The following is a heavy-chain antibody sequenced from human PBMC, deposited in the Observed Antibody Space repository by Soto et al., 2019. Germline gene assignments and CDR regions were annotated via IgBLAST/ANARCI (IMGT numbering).Heavy chain of an antibody. D-gene: IGHD6-19*01. V-gene: IGHV3-9*01. CDR2: ISWNSGSI. J-gene: IGHJ4*02. Sequence: VQLVESGGGLVQPGRSLRLSCAASGFTFDDYAMHWVRQAPGKGLEWVSGISWNSGSIGYADSVKGRFTISRDNAKNSLYLQMNSLRAEDTALYYCAKDAIAVAGTGEFDYWGQGTLVTVSS. CDR3: AKDAIAVAGTGEFDY. CDR1: GFTFDDYA.